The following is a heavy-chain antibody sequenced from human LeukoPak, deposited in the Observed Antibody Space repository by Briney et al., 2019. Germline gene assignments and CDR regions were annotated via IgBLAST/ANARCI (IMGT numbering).Heavy chain of an antibody. CDR3: AKDPRGYSYGELLPFDY. CDR1: GFTFSSYA. V-gene: IGHV3-30-3*01. J-gene: IGHJ4*02. Sequence: GGSLRLSCAASGFTFSSYAMHWVRQAPGKGLEWVAVISYDGSNKYYADSVKGRFTISRDNSKNTLYLQMNSLRAEDTAVYYCAKDPRGYSYGELLPFDYWGQGTLVTVSS. D-gene: IGHD5-18*01. CDR2: ISYDGSNK.